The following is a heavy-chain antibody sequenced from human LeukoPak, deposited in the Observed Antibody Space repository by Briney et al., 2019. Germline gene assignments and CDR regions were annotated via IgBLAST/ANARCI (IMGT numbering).Heavy chain of an antibody. V-gene: IGHV3-23*01. J-gene: IGHJ4*02. CDR1: GFTFSSYA. Sequence: GGSLRLSRAASGFTFSSYAMTWVRQAPGKGLEWISAISGSGGRTYYVDSVKGRFTISRDNSKNTLYLQMNSLRVEDTAAYYCAKLPVAGLYFDYWGQGTLVTVSS. CDR2: ISGSGGRT. D-gene: IGHD6-19*01. CDR3: AKLPVAGLYFDY.